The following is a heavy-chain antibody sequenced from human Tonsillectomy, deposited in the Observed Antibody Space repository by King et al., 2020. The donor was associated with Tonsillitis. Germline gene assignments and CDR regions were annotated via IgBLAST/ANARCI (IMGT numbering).Heavy chain of an antibody. CDR3: ARERLYNVGWGIDH. CDR2: ISFDGANT. CDR1: GFTFSSYG. J-gene: IGHJ4*02. Sequence: VQLVESGGGVVQPGRSLRLSCATSGFTFSSYGMHWVRQAPGKGLEWGATISFDGANTHHTDSVTGRVTISRDNSKNTMYLQMNSLRPEGTAVYFCARERLYNVGWGIDHWGQGTLVTVSS. V-gene: IGHV3-33*05. D-gene: IGHD1-14*01.